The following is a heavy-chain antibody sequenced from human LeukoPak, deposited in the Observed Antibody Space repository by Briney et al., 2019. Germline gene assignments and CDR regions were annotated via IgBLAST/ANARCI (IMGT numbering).Heavy chain of an antibody. CDR1: GFTFSSYA. CDR3: AKDDRRYCSSTSCLDSFDP. V-gene: IGHV3-23*01. J-gene: IGHJ5*02. D-gene: IGHD2-2*01. CDR2: ISGSGGST. Sequence: TGGSLRLSCGASGFTFSSYAMSWVRQAPGKGLEWVSAISGSGGSTYYADSVKGRFTICRDNSKNTLHLQMNSLRAEDTAVYYCAKDDRRYCSSTSCLDSFDPWGQGTLVTVSS.